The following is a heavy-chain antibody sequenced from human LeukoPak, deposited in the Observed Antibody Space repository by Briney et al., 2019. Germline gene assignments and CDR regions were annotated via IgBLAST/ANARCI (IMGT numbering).Heavy chain of an antibody. CDR3: ARDSAPYYDILTGYFAAEYYFDY. CDR1: GGSVSSGSYY. Sequence: SETLSLTCTVSGGSVSSGSYYWSWIRQPPGKGLEWIGYIYDSGSTNYNPSLKSRVTISVDTSKNQFSLKLSSVTAADTAVYYCARDSAPYYDILTGYFAAEYYFDYWGQGTLVTVSS. J-gene: IGHJ4*02. CDR2: IYDSGST. D-gene: IGHD3-9*01. V-gene: IGHV4-61*01.